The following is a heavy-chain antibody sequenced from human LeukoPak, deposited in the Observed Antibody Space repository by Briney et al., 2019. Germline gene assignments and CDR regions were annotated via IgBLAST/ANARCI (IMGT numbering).Heavy chain of an antibody. CDR2: INPNSGGT. CDR1: GYTFTGYY. CDR3: ARVGVGNNWNYELGAFDI. J-gene: IGHJ3*02. D-gene: IGHD1-7*01. V-gene: IGHV1-2*02. Sequence: GASVKVSCKASGYTFTGYYMNWVRQAPGQGLEWMGWINPNSGGTNYAQKFQGRVTMTRDTSISTAYMELSRLRSDDTAVYYCARVGVGNNWNYELGAFDIWGQGTMVTVSS.